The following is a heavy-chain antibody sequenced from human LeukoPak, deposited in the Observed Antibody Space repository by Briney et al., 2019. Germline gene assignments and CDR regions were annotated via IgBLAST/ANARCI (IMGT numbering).Heavy chain of an antibody. Sequence: ASVKVSCKASGYLFTGYYVHWVRQATGQGLEWMGWMNPNSGNTGYAQKFQGRVTMTRNTSISTAYMELSSLRSEDTAVYYCARARGDYYYYYGMDVWGQGTTVTVSS. V-gene: IGHV1-8*02. CDR3: ARARGDYYYYYGMDV. CDR1: GYLFTGYY. CDR2: MNPNSGNT. J-gene: IGHJ6*02. D-gene: IGHD3-10*01.